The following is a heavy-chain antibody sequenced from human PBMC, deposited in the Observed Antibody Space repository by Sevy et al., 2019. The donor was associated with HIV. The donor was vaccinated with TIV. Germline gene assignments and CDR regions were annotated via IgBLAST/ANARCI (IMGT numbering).Heavy chain of an antibody. J-gene: IGHJ3*02. CDR1: GESFSGYY. V-gene: IGHV4-34*01. CDR3: ARVRCGGDCYLFDI. CDR2: INHSGST. D-gene: IGHD2-21*02. Sequence: SETLSLTCAVYGESFSGYYWSWIRQPPGKRLEWNGEINHSGSTNYNPSLKSRVTISVDTSKKQFSLKLTSVTAADTALYFCARVRCGGDCYLFDIWGQGTMVTVSS.